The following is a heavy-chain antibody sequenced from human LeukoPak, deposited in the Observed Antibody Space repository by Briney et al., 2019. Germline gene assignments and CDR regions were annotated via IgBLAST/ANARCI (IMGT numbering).Heavy chain of an antibody. Sequence: GGSLRLSCAASGFIFSSNYMSWVRQAPGKGLEWVSAISGSGGSTYYADSVKGRFTISRDNSKNTLYLQMNSLRAEDTAVYYCAKDSDCSGGSCYSGYFQHWGQGTLVTVSS. CDR2: ISGSGGST. D-gene: IGHD2-15*01. J-gene: IGHJ1*01. CDR3: AKDSDCSGGSCYSGYFQH. CDR1: GFIFSSNY. V-gene: IGHV3-23*01.